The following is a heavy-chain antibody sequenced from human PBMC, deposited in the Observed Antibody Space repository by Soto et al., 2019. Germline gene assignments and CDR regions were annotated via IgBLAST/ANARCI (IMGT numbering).Heavy chain of an antibody. Sequence: RQHPGQGLEWIGYIYYSGSTHYNPSLKSRVTISVDTSKNQFSLKLSSVTAADTAVYYCAREKDPGVFEYRVQGTLVPVSS. D-gene: IGHD3-10*01. CDR3: AREKDPGVFEY. V-gene: IGHV4-31*02. CDR2: IYYSGST. J-gene: IGHJ4*02.